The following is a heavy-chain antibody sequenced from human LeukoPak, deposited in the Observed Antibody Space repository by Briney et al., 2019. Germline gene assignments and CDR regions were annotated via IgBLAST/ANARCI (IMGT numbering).Heavy chain of an antibody. CDR3: ARDHCSANSCYEDYYNGLDV. D-gene: IGHD2-2*01. CDR1: GYTFTDYY. CDR2: INPTSGAT. Sequence: ASVKVSCKASGYTFTDYYMHWVRQAPGQGLDWVGWINPTSGATNYAQKFQGRVTMTRDTSISTAYMELSRLRSDDTAVYYCARDHCSANSCYEDYYNGLDVWGQGTTVTVSS. V-gene: IGHV1-2*02. J-gene: IGHJ6*02.